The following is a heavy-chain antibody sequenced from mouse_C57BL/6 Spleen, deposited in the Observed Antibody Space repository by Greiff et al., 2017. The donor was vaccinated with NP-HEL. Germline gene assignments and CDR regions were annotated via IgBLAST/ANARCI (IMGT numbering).Heavy chain of an antibody. Sequence: VKLQESGAELVRPGASVTLSCKASGYTFTDYEMHWVKQTPVHGLEWIGAIDPETGGTAYNQKFKGKAILTADKSSSTAYMELRSLTSEDSAVYYCTRSGYDYDDWGQGTTLTVSS. V-gene: IGHV1-15*01. CDR1: GYTFTDYE. D-gene: IGHD2-4*01. J-gene: IGHJ2*01. CDR3: TRSGYDYDD. CDR2: IDPETGGT.